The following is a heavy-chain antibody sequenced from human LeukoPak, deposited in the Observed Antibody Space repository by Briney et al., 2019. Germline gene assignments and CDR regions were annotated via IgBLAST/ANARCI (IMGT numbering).Heavy chain of an antibody. Sequence: ASVKVSCKASGYTFTGYYMHWVRQAPGQGLEWMGWINPNSGGTNYAQKFQGRVTMTRDTSISTAYMELSRLRSDDTAVYYCARVPGDGYYFDYWGQGTLVTVSS. CDR1: GYTFTGYY. CDR2: INPNSGGT. D-gene: IGHD5-24*01. V-gene: IGHV1-2*02. J-gene: IGHJ4*02. CDR3: ARVPGDGYYFDY.